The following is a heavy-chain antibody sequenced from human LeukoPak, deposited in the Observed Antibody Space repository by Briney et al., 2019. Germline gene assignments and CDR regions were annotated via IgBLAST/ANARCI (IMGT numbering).Heavy chain of an antibody. CDR3: ARYGGSGWVIDN. Sequence: SETLSLTCTVSGGSISSYYWTWIRQPPGKGLEWVGYIYYTGATSYNPSLKSRVTISVDTSKKQFSLKLTSVTAADTAVYYCARYGGSGWVIDNWGQGTLVTVSS. J-gene: IGHJ4*02. V-gene: IGHV4-59*08. D-gene: IGHD6-19*01. CDR2: IYYTGAT. CDR1: GGSISSYY.